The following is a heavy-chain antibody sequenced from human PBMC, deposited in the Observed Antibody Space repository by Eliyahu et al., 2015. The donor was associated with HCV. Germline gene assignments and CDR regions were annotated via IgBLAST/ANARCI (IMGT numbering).Heavy chain of an antibody. CDR1: GFPFSTXA. V-gene: IGHV3-23*01. Sequence: EVQLLESGGGLVQPGGSLRLSCEASGFPFSTXAMXWVRQAPGKGLGWVSAIIGSGDSTYYVDSVKGRFTISRDNSRNTLYLQMNSLRVDDTAVYYCAKDRSDNYDFISGYFSCLDYWGQGTLVTVSS. CDR3: AKDRSDNYDFISGYFSCLDY. J-gene: IGHJ4*02. D-gene: IGHD3-3*01. CDR2: IIGSGDST.